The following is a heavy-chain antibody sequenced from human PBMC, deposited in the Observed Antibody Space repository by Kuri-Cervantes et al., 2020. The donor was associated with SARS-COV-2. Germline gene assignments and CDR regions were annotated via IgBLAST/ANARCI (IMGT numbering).Heavy chain of an antibody. CDR3: ARLLVWGSYYFDY. Sequence: SETLSLTCALHYGTLTGYQWSWIRQPPGKGLEWIGSIYYSGSTYYNPSPKSRVTISVDTSKNQFSLKLSSVTAADTAVYYCARLLVWGSYYFDYWGQGTLVTVSS. CDR2: IYYSGST. J-gene: IGHJ4*02. D-gene: IGHD3-16*01. V-gene: IGHV4-34*01. CDR1: YGTLTGYQ.